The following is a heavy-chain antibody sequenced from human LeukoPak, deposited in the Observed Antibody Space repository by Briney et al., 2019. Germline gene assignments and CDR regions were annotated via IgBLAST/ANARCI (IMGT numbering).Heavy chain of an antibody. D-gene: IGHD6-13*01. Sequence: GGSLRLSCAASGFTFSDYYMSWIRQAPGKGLEWDSYISSSGSTTYYADSVKVRFTISRDNAKNSLYLQMNSLRAEDTAVYYCARGGWGSSSWYRVDYWGQGTLVTVSS. CDR2: ISSSGSTT. V-gene: IGHV3-11*04. CDR3: ARGGWGSSSWYRVDY. J-gene: IGHJ4*02. CDR1: GFTFSDYY.